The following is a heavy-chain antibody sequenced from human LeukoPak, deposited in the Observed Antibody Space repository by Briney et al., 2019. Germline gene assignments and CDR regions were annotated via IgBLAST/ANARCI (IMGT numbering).Heavy chain of an antibody. V-gene: IGHV4-39*07. CDR1: GGSISTSRYS. Sequence: PSETLSLTCTVSGGSISTSRYSWGWIRQPPGKGLEWIGSIYYSGSTYYNPSLKSRVTISVDTSKNQFSLKLSSVTAADTAIYYCARSKAHLSTSWYGTWFDPWGQGTLVTVSS. CDR2: IYYSGST. J-gene: IGHJ5*02. CDR3: ARSKAHLSTSWYGTWFDP. D-gene: IGHD2-2*01.